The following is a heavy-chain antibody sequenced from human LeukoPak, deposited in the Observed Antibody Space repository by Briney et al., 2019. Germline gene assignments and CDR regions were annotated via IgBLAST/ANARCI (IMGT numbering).Heavy chain of an antibody. CDR1: GYTFPSYW. CDR3: ARHVAYCGGDCSNFDY. J-gene: IGHJ4*02. V-gene: IGHV5-51*01. D-gene: IGHD2-21*01. Sequence: GESLKISCKGSGYTFPSYWIGWVRQMPGKGLEWMGIIYPGDSDTRYSPSFQGQVTISADKSISTAYLQWSSLKASDTAMYYCARHVAYCGGDCSNFDYWGQGTLVTVSS. CDR2: IYPGDSDT.